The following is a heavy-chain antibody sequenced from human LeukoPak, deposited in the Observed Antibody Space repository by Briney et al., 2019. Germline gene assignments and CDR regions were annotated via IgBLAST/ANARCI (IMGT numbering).Heavy chain of an antibody. CDR3: ARVFYSPDFDL. V-gene: IGHV1-18*01. CDR2: ISAYNGNT. Sequence: ASVKVSCKASGYTFTSYGINWVRRAPGQGLEWMGWISAYNGNTNYAQKLQGRVTMTTDTSTSTAYMELRSLRSDDTAVYYCARVFYSPDFDLWGRGTLVTVSS. CDR1: GYTFTSYG. J-gene: IGHJ2*01. D-gene: IGHD2-21*01.